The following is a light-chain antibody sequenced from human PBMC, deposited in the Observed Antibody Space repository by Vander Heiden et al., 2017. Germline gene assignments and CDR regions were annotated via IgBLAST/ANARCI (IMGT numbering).Light chain of an antibody. Sequence: DIQMTQSPSTLSASVGDRVTITCRASQSISSWLAWYQQKPGKAPKLLIYKASSLESGVPSRFSGSGSGTEFTLTISSLQPDDFATYYCQQYNRVPYTFGQGTKLEIK. V-gene: IGKV1-5*03. CDR3: QQYNRVPYT. CDR2: KAS. CDR1: QSISSW. J-gene: IGKJ2*01.